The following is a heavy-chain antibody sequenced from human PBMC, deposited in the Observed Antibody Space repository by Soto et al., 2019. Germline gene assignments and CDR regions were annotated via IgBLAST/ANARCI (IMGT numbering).Heavy chain of an antibody. CDR2: ISYDGSNK. D-gene: IGHD2-21*02. CDR3: ARDSQISSDCGGDCALLVYYFDY. V-gene: IGHV3-30-3*01. Sequence: GGSLRLSCSASGFTFSIYAMHWFRQAPGKGLEWVAVISYDGSNKYYADSVKGRFTISRDNSKNTLYLQMNSLRAEDTAVYYCARDSQISSDCGGDCALLVYYFDYWGQGTLVTVSS. J-gene: IGHJ4*02. CDR1: GFTFSIYA.